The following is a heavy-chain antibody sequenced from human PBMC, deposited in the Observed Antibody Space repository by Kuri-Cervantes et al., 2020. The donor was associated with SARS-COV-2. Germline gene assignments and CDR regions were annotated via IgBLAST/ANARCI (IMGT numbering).Heavy chain of an antibody. J-gene: IGHJ6*02. CDR1: GFTFRSHG. V-gene: IGHV3-30*18. CDR2: ISYDGSNK. D-gene: IGHD6-19*01. CDR3: AKDLVRASSGWQGYYYYYGMDV. Sequence: LSLTCAASGFTFRSHGMHWVRQAPGKGLEGVAVISYDGSNKYYADSVKGRFTISRDNSKNTLYLQMNSLRAEDTAVYYCAKDLVRASSGWQGYYYYYGMDVWGQGTTVTGSS.